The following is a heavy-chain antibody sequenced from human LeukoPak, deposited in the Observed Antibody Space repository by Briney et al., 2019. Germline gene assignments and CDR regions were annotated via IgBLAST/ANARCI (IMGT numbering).Heavy chain of an antibody. V-gene: IGHV4-4*02. CDR2: IYHSAST. D-gene: IGHD6-19*01. J-gene: IGHJ6*04. Sequence: SETLSLTCAVSGGSISSSNWWSWVRQPPGKGLEWIGEIYHSASTNYNPSLKSRVTISVDKSKNQFSLKLSSVTAADTAVYYCARMYSSAYYGMDVWGKGTTVTVSS. CDR3: ARMYSSAYYGMDV. CDR1: GGSISSSNW.